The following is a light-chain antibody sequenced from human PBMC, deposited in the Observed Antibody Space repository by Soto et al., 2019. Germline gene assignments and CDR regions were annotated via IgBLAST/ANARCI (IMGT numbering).Light chain of an antibody. CDR3: SSYISDNTYV. Sequence: QSVLTQPASVSGSPGQSITISCTGTSSDVGGYNYVSWYQQHPGKAPKLMIYEVRNRPSGVSNRFSGSKSGNTASLTVSGLQADDEADYHCSSYISDNTYVFGTGTKVTVL. CDR2: EVR. J-gene: IGLJ1*01. CDR1: SSDVGGYNY. V-gene: IGLV2-14*01.